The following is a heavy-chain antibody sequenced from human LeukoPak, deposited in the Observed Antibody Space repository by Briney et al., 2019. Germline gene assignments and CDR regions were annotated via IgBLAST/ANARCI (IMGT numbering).Heavy chain of an antibody. CDR3: ARGGRSGYGSNWFDP. J-gene: IGHJ5*02. CDR1: EYRFTSYW. D-gene: IGHD5-12*01. CDR2: IDPSDSYT. V-gene: IGHV5-10-1*01. Sequence: GESLKISCKVSEYRFTSYWISWVRQMPGKGREWMGRIDPSDSYTNYSPSFQGHVTISADKSISTVYLQWSSLKASDTAMYYCARGGRSGYGSNWFDPWGQGTLVTVSS.